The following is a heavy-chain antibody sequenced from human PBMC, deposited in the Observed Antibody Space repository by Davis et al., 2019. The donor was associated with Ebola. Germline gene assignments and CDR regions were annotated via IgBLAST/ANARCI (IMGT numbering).Heavy chain of an antibody. D-gene: IGHD3-3*02. CDR3: ARGLATATGGY. CDR2: IWYDGSIK. Sequence: GGSLRLSCAASGFTFSSYGMHWVRQAPGKGLEWVAVIWYDGSIKYYADSVKGRFTISRDNSKNTLYLQMNSLRAEDTAVYYCARGLATATGGYWGQGTLVTVSS. CDR1: GFTFSSYG. J-gene: IGHJ4*02. V-gene: IGHV3-33*01.